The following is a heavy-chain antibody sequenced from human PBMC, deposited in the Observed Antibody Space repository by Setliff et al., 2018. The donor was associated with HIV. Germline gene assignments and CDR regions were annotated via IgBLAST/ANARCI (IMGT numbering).Heavy chain of an antibody. V-gene: IGHV4-38-2*02. J-gene: IGHJ6*03. CDR3: ARDRTHSKVPRPYYYMDV. D-gene: IGHD6-13*01. CDR2: IYHTGSS. CDR1: GFSISSRYY. Sequence: SETLSLTCDVSGFSISSRYYWGWIRQSPGKGLEWIGNIYHTGSSYYNPSLNDRATISLDTSKNQFSLKLSSVTAADTAVYYCARDRTHSKVPRPYYYMDVWGKGTTVTVSS.